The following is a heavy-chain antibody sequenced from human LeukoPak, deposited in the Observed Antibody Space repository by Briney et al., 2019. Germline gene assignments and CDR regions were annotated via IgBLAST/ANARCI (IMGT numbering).Heavy chain of an antibody. D-gene: IGHD2-2*01. CDR1: GFTFSSYG. J-gene: IGHJ4*02. CDR3: AKDFPAHCSSTSCYFDY. Sequence: GGSPRLSCAASGFTFSSYGMHWVRQAPGKGLEWVAFIRYDGSNKYYADSVKGRFTISRDNSKNTLYLQMNSLRAEDTAVYYCAKDFPAHCSSTSCYFDYWGQGTLVTVSS. V-gene: IGHV3-30*02. CDR2: IRYDGSNK.